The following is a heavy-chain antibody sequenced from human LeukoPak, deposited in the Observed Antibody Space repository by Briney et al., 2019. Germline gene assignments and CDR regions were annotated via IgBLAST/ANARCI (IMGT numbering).Heavy chain of an antibody. CDR2: IESNTDGGTT. J-gene: IGHJ5*02. D-gene: IGHD1-7*01. CDR1: GFTFSSYS. CDR3: TTDNWNSTFGLNWFDP. V-gene: IGHV3-15*04. Sequence: PGGSLRLSCAASGFTFSSYSMNWVRQAPGKGLEWVGRIESNTDGGTTDYAAPVKGRFTISRDDSKNTLYLQMNSLKIEDTAVYYCTTDNWNSTFGLNWFDPWGQGTLVTVSS.